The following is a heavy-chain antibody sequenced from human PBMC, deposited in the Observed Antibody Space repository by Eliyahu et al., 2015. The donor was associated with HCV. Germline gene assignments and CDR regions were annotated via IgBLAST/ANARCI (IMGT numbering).Heavy chain of an antibody. CDR1: GFTFSSYA. Sequence: EVQLLESGGGFVQPGGSLRLSCAASGFTFSSYAMSWVRQGPGGGVGWGSSISGSGGSTYYADSVRDRFTISRDNSKNTLYLQMSSLRAEDTAVYYCANRRDYFDYWGQGTLVTVSS. V-gene: IGHV3-23*01. CDR3: ANRRDYFDY. J-gene: IGHJ4*02. CDR2: ISGSGGST.